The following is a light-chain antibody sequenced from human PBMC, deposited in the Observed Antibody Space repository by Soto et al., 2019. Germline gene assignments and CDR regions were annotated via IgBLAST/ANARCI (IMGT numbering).Light chain of an antibody. CDR1: SSDVGGYNY. V-gene: IGLV2-14*01. CDR2: DVS. Sequence: QSVLTQPASGSGSPGQSITISCTETSSDVGGYNYVSWYQQHPGKAPKLMIYDVSNRPSGVSNRFSGSKSGNTASLTISGLQAEDEADYYCSSYTSSSTPVVFGGGT. CDR3: SSYTSSSTPVV. J-gene: IGLJ2*01.